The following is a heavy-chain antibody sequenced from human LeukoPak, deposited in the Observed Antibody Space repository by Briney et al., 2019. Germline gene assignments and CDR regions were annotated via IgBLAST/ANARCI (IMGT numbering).Heavy chain of an antibody. CDR3: ARQTGSGLFILP. Sequence: TSETLSLTCNVSGGSISSSSYYWGWIRQPPGKGLEWIGSIYYSGGTFYNPPLKSRVSISVDTSKNQFSLKLSSVTAADTAVYYCARQTGSGLFILPGGQGTLVTVSS. D-gene: IGHD3/OR15-3a*01. J-gene: IGHJ4*02. CDR1: GGSISSSSYY. CDR2: IYYSGGT. V-gene: IGHV4-39*01.